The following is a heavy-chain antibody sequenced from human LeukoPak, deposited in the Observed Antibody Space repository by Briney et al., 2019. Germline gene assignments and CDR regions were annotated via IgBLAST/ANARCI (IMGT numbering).Heavy chain of an antibody. CDR2: ISYDGSNK. J-gene: IGHJ3*02. D-gene: IGHD3-22*01. V-gene: IGHV3-30*03. CDR1: GXTFSSYG. Sequence: GGSLRLSCAASGXTFSSYGMHWVRQAPGKGLEWVAVISYDGSNKYYADSVKGRFTISRDNSKNTLYLQMNSLRAEDTAVYYCASKVVVITTSGAFDIWGQGTMVTVSS. CDR3: ASKVVVITTSGAFDI.